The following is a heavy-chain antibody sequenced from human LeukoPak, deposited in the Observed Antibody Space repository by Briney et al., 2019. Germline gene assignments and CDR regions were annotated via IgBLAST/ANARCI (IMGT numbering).Heavy chain of an antibody. J-gene: IGHJ4*02. V-gene: IGHV4-4*07. D-gene: IGHD2-2*01. CDR1: GGSFSSYY. Sequence: PSETLSLICTVSGGSFSSYYWNWIRQPTGKRLEWIGRIYSSGSTNYNPSLKSRVTMSVDTSKNQFSLNLSSVTAADTAVCYCARSRYDPGRFDYWGQGTLVTVSS. CDR3: ARSRYDPGRFDY. CDR2: IYSSGST.